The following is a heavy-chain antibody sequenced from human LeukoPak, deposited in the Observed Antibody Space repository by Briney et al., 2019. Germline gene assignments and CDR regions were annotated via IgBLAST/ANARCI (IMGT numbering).Heavy chain of an antibody. CDR1: GGTFSSYA. CDR3: VRDTAMVHNRFDP. D-gene: IGHD5-18*01. CDR2: IIPIFGTA. V-gene: IGHV1-69*13. Sequence: ASVKVSCKASGGTFSSYAISWVRQAPGQGLEWMGGIIPIFGTANYAQKFQGRVTITADESTSTAYMELSSLRSEDTAVYYCVRDTAMVHNRFDPWGQGTLVTVSS. J-gene: IGHJ5*02.